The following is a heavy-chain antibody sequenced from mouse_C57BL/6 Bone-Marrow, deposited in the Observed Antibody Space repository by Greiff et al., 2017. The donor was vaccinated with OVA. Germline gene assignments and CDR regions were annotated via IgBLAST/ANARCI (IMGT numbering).Heavy chain of an antibody. Sequence: VKLVESGPGLVQPSQSLSITCTVSGFSLTSYGVHWVRQSPGKGLEWLGVIWSGGSTDYNAAFISRLSISKDNSKSQVFFKMNSLQADDTAIYYCAREGGLRRPYYAMDYWGQGTSVTVSS. D-gene: IGHD2-4*01. J-gene: IGHJ4*01. CDR2: IWSGGST. CDR3: AREGGLRRPYYAMDY. V-gene: IGHV2-2*01. CDR1: GFSLTSYG.